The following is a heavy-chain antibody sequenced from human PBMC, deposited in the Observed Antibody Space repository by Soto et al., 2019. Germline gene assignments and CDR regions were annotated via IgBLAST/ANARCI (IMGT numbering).Heavy chain of an antibody. D-gene: IGHD3-9*01. V-gene: IGHV1-69*06. CDR2: IIAMFGTT. CDR3: ARGFCGPTTCYIGRGDNWFDP. Sequence: ASVKVSCKASGGTFTNYVFGWVRQAPGQGPEWMGTIIAMFGTTNYAPKFQGRVTITADKSTSSVYLELTSLRFDDSAVYYCARGFCGPTTCYIGRGDNWFDPWGPGTLVTVSS. CDR1: GGTFTNYV. J-gene: IGHJ5*02.